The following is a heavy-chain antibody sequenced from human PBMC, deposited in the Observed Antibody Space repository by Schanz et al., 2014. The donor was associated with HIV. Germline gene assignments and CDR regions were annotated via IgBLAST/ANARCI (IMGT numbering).Heavy chain of an antibody. CDR2: ISGSGVST. V-gene: IGHV3-23*04. CDR3: VRGLLFQGFFDS. J-gene: IGHJ4*02. D-gene: IGHD3-10*01. CDR1: GFTFSNFA. Sequence: EVQLVESGGGSVQPGGSLRLSCAASGFTFSNFAMSWVRQAPGKGLEWVSSISGSGVSTFYAGSVKGRFAISRDNSKNTLYLQMNSLRAEDTAVYYCVRGLLFQGFFDSWGQGALVTVSS.